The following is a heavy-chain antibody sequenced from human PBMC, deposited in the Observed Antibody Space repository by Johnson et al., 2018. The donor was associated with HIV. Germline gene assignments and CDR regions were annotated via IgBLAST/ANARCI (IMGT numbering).Heavy chain of an antibody. CDR3: ARDRGYSGSYFGAFDI. J-gene: IGHJ3*02. CDR1: GFTFSDYY. D-gene: IGHD1-26*01. V-gene: IGHV3-11*04. Sequence: QMLLVESGGGLVKPGGSLRLSCAASGFTFSDYYMSWIRQAPGKGLEWVSYISSSGSTIYYADSVKGRFTISRDNSKNSLYLHMNSLRAEDTAVYYCARDRGYSGSYFGAFDIWGQGTMVTVSS. CDR2: ISSSGSTI.